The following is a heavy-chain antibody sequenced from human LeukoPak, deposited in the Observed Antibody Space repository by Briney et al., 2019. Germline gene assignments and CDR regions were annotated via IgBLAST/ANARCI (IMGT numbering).Heavy chain of an antibody. D-gene: IGHD2-2*01. Sequence: GASVKVSCKASGGTFSSYAISWVRQAPGQGLEWMGRIIPILGIANYAQKFQGRVTITADKSTSTAYMELSSLRSEDTAVYYCARGVVPAAIACLDYWGQGTLVTVSS. J-gene: IGHJ4*02. CDR2: IIPILGIA. CDR3: ARGVVPAAIACLDY. V-gene: IGHV1-69*04. CDR1: GGTFSSYA.